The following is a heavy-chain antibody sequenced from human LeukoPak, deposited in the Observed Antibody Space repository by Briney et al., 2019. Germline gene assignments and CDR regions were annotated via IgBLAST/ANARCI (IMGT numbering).Heavy chain of an antibody. Sequence: GASVKVSCKASDYDFTSVGITWVRQAPGQGLEWMGWISPYSGDTRYVQKLQGRVTMTTDTSTSTAYMELRSLRFDDTAVYYCARAGSGSGWYFDYWGQGTLVTVSS. J-gene: IGHJ4*02. CDR3: ARAGSGSGWYFDY. V-gene: IGHV1-18*01. CDR1: DYDFTSVG. D-gene: IGHD6-19*01. CDR2: ISPYSGDT.